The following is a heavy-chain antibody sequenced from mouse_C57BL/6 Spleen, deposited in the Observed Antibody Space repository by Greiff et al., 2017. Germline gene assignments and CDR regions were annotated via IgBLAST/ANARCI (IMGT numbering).Heavy chain of an antibody. CDR3: ARWYSNFSPYFDY. CDR2: IYPGSGST. D-gene: IGHD2-5*01. J-gene: IGHJ2*01. CDR1: GYTFTSYW. Sequence: QVQLQQPGAELVKPGASVKMSCKASGYTFTSYWITWVKQRPGQGLEWIGDIYPGSGSTNYNEKFKSKATLTVDTSSSTAYMQLSSLTSEDSAVYYCARWYSNFSPYFDYWGQGTLSQSPQ. V-gene: IGHV1-55*01.